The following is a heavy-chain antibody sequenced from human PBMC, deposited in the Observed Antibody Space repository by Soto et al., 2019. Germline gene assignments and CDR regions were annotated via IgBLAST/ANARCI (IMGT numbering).Heavy chain of an antibody. Sequence: SETLSLTCTVSGGSISTYYWSWVRQSPGKGLEWIGYIFYSDNTNYNPSLKSRVTISVDTSKNQFSLKLTSVTAADTAVYFCARGGETYYDFWSGFSTIDYWGQGALVTVS. CDR3: ARGGETYYDFWSGFSTIDY. CDR1: GGSISTYY. J-gene: IGHJ4*02. V-gene: IGHV4-59*01. CDR2: IFYSDNT. D-gene: IGHD3-3*01.